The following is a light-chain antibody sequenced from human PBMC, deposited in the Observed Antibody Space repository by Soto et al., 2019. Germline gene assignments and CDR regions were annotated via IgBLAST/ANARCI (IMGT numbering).Light chain of an antibody. CDR3: KQLNSYPIT. Sequence: IQLPQSPSSLSASVGDSFTITCRASQGISSYLAWYQQKPGKATKLLIYAASTLQGGVPSRFSGSGSGTDFTLTINSLQPEELATYYCKQLNSYPITVGKGKRLEIK. CDR2: AAS. V-gene: IGKV1-9*01. J-gene: IGKJ5*01. CDR1: QGISSY.